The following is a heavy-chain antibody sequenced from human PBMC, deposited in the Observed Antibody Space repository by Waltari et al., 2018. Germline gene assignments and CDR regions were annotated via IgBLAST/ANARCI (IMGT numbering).Heavy chain of an antibody. V-gene: IGHV4-31*09. J-gene: IGHJ3*02. CDR1: GGSISSGGYY. CDR2: IYHSGST. Sequence: QVQLQESGPGLVKPSQTLSLTCTVSGGSISSGGYYWSWIRQHPGTGLEWIGYIYHSGSTYYTPSLKSRFTISVDRSKNQFSLKLSSVTAADTAVYYCANSPLAYCGGYCYPGGAFDIWGQGTMVTVSS. D-gene: IGHD2-21*02. CDR3: ANSPLAYCGGYCYPGGAFDI.